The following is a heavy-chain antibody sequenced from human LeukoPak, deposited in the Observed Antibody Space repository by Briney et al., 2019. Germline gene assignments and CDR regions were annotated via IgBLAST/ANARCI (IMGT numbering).Heavy chain of an antibody. D-gene: IGHD1-26*01. V-gene: IGHV4-34*01. CDR1: GGSFSGYY. CDR2: INHSGST. J-gene: IGHJ4*02. CDR3: AREEMPGKFDY. Sequence: SETLSLTCAVYGGSFSGYYWSWIRQPPGKGLEWIGEINHSGSTNYNPSLKSRAAISLDKSSNQFSLRLTSVTAADTAMYFCAREEMPGKFDYWGQGILVTVSS.